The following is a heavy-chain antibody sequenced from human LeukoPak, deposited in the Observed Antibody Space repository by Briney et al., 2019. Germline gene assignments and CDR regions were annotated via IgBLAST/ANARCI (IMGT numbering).Heavy chain of an antibody. D-gene: IGHD6-6*01. CDR1: GFTFGNYG. J-gene: IGHJ4*02. CDR2: LSDAGVRI. CDR3: ANTHCDSSPIVWNF. V-gene: IGHV3-23*01. Sequence: GGSLRLSCTASGFTFGNYGMRWVRQAPRKGLEWVSGLSDAGVRIFYADSVRGRFTVSRDNSKNTLYLQMDSLRAEDTAVYYCANTHCDSSPIVWNFWGQGTLVTVSS.